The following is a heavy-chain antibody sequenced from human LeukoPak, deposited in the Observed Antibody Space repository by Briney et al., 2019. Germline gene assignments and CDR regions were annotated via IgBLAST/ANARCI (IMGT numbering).Heavy chain of an antibody. Sequence: GGSLRLSCAASGFNFDAYAMHWVRQAPGKGLQWVSLISADGGSTYYADSVKGRFTISRDNSKNTLYLQMNSLRAEDTAVYYCAKAGDCSSTSCYEYYYGMDVWGQGTTVTVSS. V-gene: IGHV3-43*02. CDR2: ISADGGST. CDR3: AKAGDCSSTSCYEYYYGMDV. CDR1: GFNFDAYA. D-gene: IGHD2-2*01. J-gene: IGHJ6*02.